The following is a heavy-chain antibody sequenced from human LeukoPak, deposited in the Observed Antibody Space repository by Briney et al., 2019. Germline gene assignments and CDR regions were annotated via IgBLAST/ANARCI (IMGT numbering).Heavy chain of an antibody. CDR1: GGSISSYY. V-gene: IGHV4-59*08. CDR3: ARRILPYGSGSFDY. D-gene: IGHD3-10*01. CDR2: IYYSGST. Sequence: SETLSLTCAVSGGSISSYYWSWIRQPPGKGLEWIGYIYYSGSTNYNPSLKSRVTISVDTSKNQFSLKLSSVTAADTAVYYCARRILPYGSGSFDYWGQGTLVTVSS. J-gene: IGHJ4*02.